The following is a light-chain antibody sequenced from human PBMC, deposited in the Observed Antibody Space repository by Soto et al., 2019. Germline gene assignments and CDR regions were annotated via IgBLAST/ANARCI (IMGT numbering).Light chain of an antibody. Sequence: DIVMTQSPDSLAVSLGERATINCKSSQSVLYSSTNKNYLAWYQQRPGQPPNLLIYWASTRESGVPDRFSGSGSGTDFTLTISSLQAEDVAVYYCQQYYSTPPTFGQGTKVEIK. V-gene: IGKV4-1*01. CDR1: QSVLYSSTNKNY. J-gene: IGKJ1*01. CDR3: QQYYSTPPT. CDR2: WAS.